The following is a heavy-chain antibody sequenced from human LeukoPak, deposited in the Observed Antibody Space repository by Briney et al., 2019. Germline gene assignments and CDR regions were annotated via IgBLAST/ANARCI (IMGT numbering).Heavy chain of an antibody. CDR1: GYTFTSYY. D-gene: IGHD2-2*01. J-gene: IGHJ6*03. V-gene: IGHV1-46*01. CDR3: ARTTEGYCRSISCYGFDYYYYMDV. CDR2: INPSGGST. Sequence: ASVKVSCKASGYTFTSYYMHWVRQAPGQGLEWMGIINPSGGSTSYAQKFQGRVTMTRDMSTSTVYMELSSLRSEDTAVYYCARTTEGYCRSISCYGFDYYYYMDVWGKGTTVTISS.